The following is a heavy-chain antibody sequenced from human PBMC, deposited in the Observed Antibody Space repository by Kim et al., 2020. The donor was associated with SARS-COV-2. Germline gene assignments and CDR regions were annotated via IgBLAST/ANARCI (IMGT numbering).Heavy chain of an antibody. CDR3: ARVLTSGWSYFDY. Sequence: YTDSMKGRLTIPEDNARASLYLQMNSLRAEDTAVYYCARVLTSGWSYFDYWGQGTLVTVSS. V-gene: IGHV3-11*04. D-gene: IGHD6-19*01. J-gene: IGHJ4*02.